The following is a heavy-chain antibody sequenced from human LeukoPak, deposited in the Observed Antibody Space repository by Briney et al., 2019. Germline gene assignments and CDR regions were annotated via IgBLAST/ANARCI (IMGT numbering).Heavy chain of an antibody. D-gene: IGHD4-17*01. CDR3: ARGTVTAPDY. V-gene: IGHV3-30*03. CDR1: GFTFSSYG. Sequence: TGGSLRLSCAASGFTFSSYGMHWVRQAPGKGLEWVAVISYDGSNKYYADSVKGRFTISRDNSKNMLYLQMNSLRAEDMAVYSCARGTVTAPDYWGQGTLVTVSS. CDR2: ISYDGSNK. J-gene: IGHJ4*02.